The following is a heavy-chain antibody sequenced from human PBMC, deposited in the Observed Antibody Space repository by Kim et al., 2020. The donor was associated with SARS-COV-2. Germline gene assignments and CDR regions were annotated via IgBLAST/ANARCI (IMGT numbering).Heavy chain of an antibody. J-gene: IGHJ4*02. Sequence: GGSLRLSCEASGFSFNTYGMHWVRQAPGKGLEWLAVISYDGSHKYYAESVKGRFTISRDNSKNTLYLQMNSLRVEDTAVYYCAKSFSGSYFGYDSWGQGALVTVSS. D-gene: IGHD1-26*01. CDR3: AKSFSGSYFGYDS. CDR2: ISYDGSHK. CDR1: GFSFNTYG. V-gene: IGHV3-30*18.